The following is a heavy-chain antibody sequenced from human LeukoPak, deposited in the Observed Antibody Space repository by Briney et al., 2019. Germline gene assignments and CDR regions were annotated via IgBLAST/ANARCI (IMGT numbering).Heavy chain of an antibody. CDR3: AKNYVTIYADYSRYFDL. D-gene: IGHD3-16*01. CDR2: ISGRGEAT. V-gene: IGHV3-23*01. Sequence: GGSLRLSCGAFGFTFSTYGMTWVRQAPGKGLEWVSDISGRGEATHYADSVKGRFTISRDNSKNTLYLQMNSLRAEDTAIYYCAKNYVTIYADYSRYFDLWGRGTLVTVSS. CDR1: GFTFSTYG. J-gene: IGHJ2*01.